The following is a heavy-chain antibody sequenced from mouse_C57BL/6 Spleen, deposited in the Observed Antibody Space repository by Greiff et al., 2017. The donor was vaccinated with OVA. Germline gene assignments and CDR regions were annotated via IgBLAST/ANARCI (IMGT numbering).Heavy chain of an antibody. CDR2: ISSGSSTI. CDR1: GFTFSDYG. CDR3: ARPLPDAMDY. Sequence: EVKLMESGGGLVKPGGSLKLSCAASGFTFSDYGMHWVRQAPEKGLEWVAYISSGSSTIYYADTVKGRFTISRDNAKNTLFLQMTSLRSEDTAMYYCARPLPDAMDYWGQGASVTVSS. V-gene: IGHV5-17*01. J-gene: IGHJ4*01.